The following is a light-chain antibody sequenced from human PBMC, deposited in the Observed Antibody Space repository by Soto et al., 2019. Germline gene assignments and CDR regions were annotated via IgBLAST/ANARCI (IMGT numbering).Light chain of an antibody. CDR1: QSISTF. J-gene: IGKJ5*01. CDR2: AAS. Sequence: DIQMTQSPSSLSASVGDRVTIACRASQSISTFLNWYQQKPGKAPNLLIYAASSLQGGVPSRFSGGGSGTDFTLTITSVQPEDFATYYCQQTSSAPITFGQGTRLEIK. CDR3: QQTSSAPIT. V-gene: IGKV1-39*01.